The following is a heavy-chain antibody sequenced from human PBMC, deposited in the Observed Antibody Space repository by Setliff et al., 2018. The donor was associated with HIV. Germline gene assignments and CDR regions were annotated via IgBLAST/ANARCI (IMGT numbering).Heavy chain of an antibody. Sequence: GASVKVSCKASGYTFTSYGISWMRQAPGQGLEWMGWISAYNGNTNYAQKVQGRVTITADESTSTAYMELSSLRSEDTAVYYCARDREYYYYMDVWGKGTTVTVSS. CDR2: ISAYNGNT. CDR1: GYTFTSYG. V-gene: IGHV1-18*01. J-gene: IGHJ6*03. D-gene: IGHD3-10*01. CDR3: ARDREYYYYMDV.